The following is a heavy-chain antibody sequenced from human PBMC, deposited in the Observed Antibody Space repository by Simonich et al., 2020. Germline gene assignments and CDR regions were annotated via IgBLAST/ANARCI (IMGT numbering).Heavy chain of an antibody. Sequence: QVQLVESGGGVVQPGRSLRLSCAASGFTFSSYAMHWVRQAPGKWLEWVAVISYYGRNKYYADSVKGRFTISRDNSKNTLYLQMNSLRAEDTAVYYCAREGLLLDAFDIWGQGTMVTVSS. CDR3: AREGLLLDAFDI. D-gene: IGHD2-15*01. V-gene: IGHV3-30*07. CDR2: ISYYGRNK. J-gene: IGHJ3*02. CDR1: GFTFSSYA.